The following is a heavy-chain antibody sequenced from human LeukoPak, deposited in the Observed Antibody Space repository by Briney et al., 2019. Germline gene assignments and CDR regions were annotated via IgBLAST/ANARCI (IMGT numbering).Heavy chain of an antibody. CDR1: GFTFSSYS. Sequence: GGSLRLSCAASGFTFSSYSVNWVRQAPGKGLEWVSSISSSSSYIYYADSVKGRFTISRDNAKNTLYLQMNSLRAEDTAVYYCAKGYSIVVVPAAMGDYWGQGTLVTVSS. V-gene: IGHV3-21*04. CDR3: AKGYSIVVVPAAMGDY. J-gene: IGHJ4*02. CDR2: ISSSSSYI. D-gene: IGHD2-2*01.